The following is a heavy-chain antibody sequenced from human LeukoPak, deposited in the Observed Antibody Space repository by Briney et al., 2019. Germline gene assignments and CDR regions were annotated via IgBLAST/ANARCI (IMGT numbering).Heavy chain of an antibody. CDR3: AKGPRPLDY. V-gene: IGHV3-9*01. CDR2: ISWNSGSI. J-gene: IGHJ4*02. CDR1: GFTFDDYA. Sequence: PGRSLRLSCAASGFTFDDYAMHWVRQAPGKGLEWVSGISWNSGSIGYADSVKGRFTISRDNAKNSLYLQMNSLRAEDTAVYYCAKGPRPLDYWGQGTLVTVSS.